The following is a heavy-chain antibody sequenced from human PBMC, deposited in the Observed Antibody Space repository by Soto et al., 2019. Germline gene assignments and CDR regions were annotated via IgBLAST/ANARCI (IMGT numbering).Heavy chain of an antibody. V-gene: IGHV1-18*01. D-gene: IGHD2-2*01. CDR1: GNTFTSHG. J-gene: IGHJ3*02. CDR3: ARWDCSSTSCRSNASDI. CDR2: ISAYNDYT. Sequence: ASVKVSCKASGNTFTSHGISWVRQAPGQGLEWMGWISAYNDYTNYAQKLQGRVSMTTDTSTSTAYMELRSLRSDDTAVYYCARWDCSSTSCRSNASDIWGQGTMVTVSS.